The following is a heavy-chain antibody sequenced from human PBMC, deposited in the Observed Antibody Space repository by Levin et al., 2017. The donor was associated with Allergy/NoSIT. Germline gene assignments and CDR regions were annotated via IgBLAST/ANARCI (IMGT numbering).Heavy chain of an antibody. D-gene: IGHD6-19*01. CDR2: IWYDGSNK. J-gene: IGHJ3*02. CDR1: GFTFSSYG. V-gene: IGHV3-33*01. Sequence: PGGSLRLSCAASGFTFSSYGMHWVRQAPGKGLEWVAVIWYDGSNKYYADSVKGRFTISRDNSKNTLYLQMNSLRAEDTAVYYCARDGRQWLVRGVQDIWGQGTMVTVSS. CDR3: ARDGRQWLVRGVQDI.